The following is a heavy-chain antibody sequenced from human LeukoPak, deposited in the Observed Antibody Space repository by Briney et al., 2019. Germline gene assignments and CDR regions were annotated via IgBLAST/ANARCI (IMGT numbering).Heavy chain of an antibody. D-gene: IGHD6-19*01. J-gene: IGHJ4*02. CDR1: GFTFSSYA. Sequence: GGSLRLSCAASGFTFSSYAMHWVRQAPGKGLEWVAVISYDGSNKYYADSVKGRFTISRDNPKNTLYLQMNSLRAEDTAVYYCARGPIAVAGIFDYWGQGTLVTVSS. V-gene: IGHV3-30*04. CDR3: ARGPIAVAGIFDY. CDR2: ISYDGSNK.